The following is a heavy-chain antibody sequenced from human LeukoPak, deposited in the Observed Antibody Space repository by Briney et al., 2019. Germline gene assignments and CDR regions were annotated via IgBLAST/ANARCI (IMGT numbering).Heavy chain of an antibody. D-gene: IGHD1-26*01. CDR1: GFTFSSYA. CDR2: ISYDGSNK. V-gene: IGHV3-30-3*01. CDR3: ARGGGASDY. J-gene: IGHJ4*02. Sequence: GGSLRLSCAASGFTFSSYAMHWVRQAPGKGLEWVAVISYDGSNKYYADSVKGRFTISRDNSKNTLYLQMNSLRAEDTALYYCARGGGASDYWGQGTLVTVSS.